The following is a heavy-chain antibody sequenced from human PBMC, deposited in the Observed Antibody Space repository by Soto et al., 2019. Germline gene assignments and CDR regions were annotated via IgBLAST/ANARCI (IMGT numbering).Heavy chain of an antibody. CDR1: GYSFTSYW. V-gene: IGHV5-10-1*01. CDR2: IDPSDSYT. D-gene: IGHD3-22*01. Sequence: PGESLKISCKGSGYSFTSYWISWVRQMPGKGLEGMGRIDPSDSYTNSSQSFKGHVTISADKSISTASLQWSSLKASDTAMYYCERHSKMRLLPAHFDYRGQGTIVTVSS. J-gene: IGHJ4*02. CDR3: ERHSKMRLLPAHFDY.